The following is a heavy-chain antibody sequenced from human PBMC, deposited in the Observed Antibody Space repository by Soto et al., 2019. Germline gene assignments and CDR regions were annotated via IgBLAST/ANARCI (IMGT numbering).Heavy chain of an antibody. CDR2: ILPIFATA. J-gene: IGHJ4*02. CDR1: GGTFNNYV. CDR3: AGRCDSTTCLGHFDY. D-gene: IGHD2-2*01. Sequence: QVQLVQSGAEVKKPGSSVKVSCEASGGTFNNYVVNWVRQAPGQGLEWMGGILPIFATANYAQKFQGRVTITADKSTSTAYMELTSLRSEDTAVYYCAGRCDSTTCLGHFDYWGQGTLVTVAS. V-gene: IGHV1-69*06.